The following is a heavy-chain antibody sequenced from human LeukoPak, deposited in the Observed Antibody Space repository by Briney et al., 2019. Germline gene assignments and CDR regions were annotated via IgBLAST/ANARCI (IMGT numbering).Heavy chain of an antibody. J-gene: IGHJ5*02. CDR3: AREGVTPPAGNWFDP. Sequence: GASVKVSCKASGYTFTGYYMHWVRQAPGQGLEWMGWINPNSGGTNYAQKFQGRVTMTRDTSISTAYMELSRLRSDDTAVYYCAREGVTPPAGNWFDPWGQGTLVTVSS. CDR1: GYTFTGYY. V-gene: IGHV1-2*02. CDR2: INPNSGGT. D-gene: IGHD5-18*01.